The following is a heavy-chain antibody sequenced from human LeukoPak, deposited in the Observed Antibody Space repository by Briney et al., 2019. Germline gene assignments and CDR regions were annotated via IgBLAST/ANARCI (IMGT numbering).Heavy chain of an antibody. J-gene: IGHJ4*02. CDR2: IIPILGIA. V-gene: IGHV1-69*04. D-gene: IGHD5-18*01. CDR3: ARGVDTAMASSYYFDY. CDR1: GGTFSSYA. Sequence: GASVKVSCKASGGTFSSYAISWVRQAPGQGLEWMGRIIPILGIANYAQKFQGRVTITADKSTSTVYMELSSLRSEDTAVYYCARGVDTAMASSYYFDYWGQGTLVTVSS.